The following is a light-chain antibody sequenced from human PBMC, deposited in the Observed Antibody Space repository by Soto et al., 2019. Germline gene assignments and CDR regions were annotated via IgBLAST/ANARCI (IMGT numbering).Light chain of an antibody. CDR2: GAS. J-gene: IGKJ4*01. CDR3: QQYGSSRLT. Sequence: IVLAQSPAHLSLSPGERATLSCRASQSVSSYLAWYQQKPGQAPRLLIYGASSRATGIPDRFIGSGSGTDFTLTISRLEPEDFAAYYCQQYGSSRLTFGGGTKVDNK. CDR1: QSVSSY. V-gene: IGKV3-20*01.